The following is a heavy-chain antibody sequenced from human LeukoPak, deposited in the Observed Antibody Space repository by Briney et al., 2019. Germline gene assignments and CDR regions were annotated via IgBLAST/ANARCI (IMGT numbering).Heavy chain of an antibody. CDR3: ARVNYSSGWYVDY. Sequence: SETLSLTCAVYGGSFSGYFWSWIRQPPGKGLEWIGEINHSGSTTYNPSLKSRVTISVDTSKNQFSLKLSSVTAADTAVYYCARVNYSSGWYVDYWGQGTLVTVSS. CDR2: INHSGST. CDR1: GGSFSGYF. J-gene: IGHJ4*02. D-gene: IGHD6-19*01. V-gene: IGHV4-34*01.